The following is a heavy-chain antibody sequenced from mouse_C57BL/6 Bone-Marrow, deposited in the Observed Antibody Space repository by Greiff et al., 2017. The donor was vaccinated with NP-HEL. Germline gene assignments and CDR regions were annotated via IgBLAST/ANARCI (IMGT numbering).Heavy chain of an antibody. J-gene: IGHJ4*01. CDR3: ARPGSGYAMDY. D-gene: IGHD3-2*02. V-gene: IGHV1-59*01. CDR1: GYTFTSYW. Sequence: VQLQQPGAELVRPGTSVKLSCKASGYTFTSYWMHWVKQRPGQGLAWIGVIDPSDSYTNYNQKFKGKATLTVDTSSSTAYMQRSSLTSEDSAVYYCARPGSGYAMDYWGQGTSVTVSS. CDR2: IDPSDSYT.